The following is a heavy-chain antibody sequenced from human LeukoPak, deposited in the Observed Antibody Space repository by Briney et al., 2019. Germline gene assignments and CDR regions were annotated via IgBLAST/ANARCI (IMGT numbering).Heavy chain of an antibody. CDR3: AREIRSGYSGYDNFDY. D-gene: IGHD5-12*01. Sequence: TGGSLRLSCAASGFTFSSYAMHWVRQAPGKGLEWVAVISYDGSNKYYADSMKGRFTISRDNSKNTLYLQMNSLRAEDTAVYYCAREIRSGYSGYDNFDYWGQGTLVTVSS. CDR1: GFTFSSYA. V-gene: IGHV3-30*04. J-gene: IGHJ4*02. CDR2: ISYDGSNK.